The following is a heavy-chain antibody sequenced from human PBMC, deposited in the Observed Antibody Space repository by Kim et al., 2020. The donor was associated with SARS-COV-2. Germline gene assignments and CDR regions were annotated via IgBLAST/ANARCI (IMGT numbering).Heavy chain of an antibody. V-gene: IGHV3-11*01. CDR2: ISSGSGNTI. J-gene: IGHJ3*02. D-gene: IGHD2-15*01. CDR1: GFSFSGQF. Sequence: GGSLRHSCAASGFSFSGQFMYWIRQAPGKGLEWVSYISSGSGNTIFYADSVKGRFTISRDNAKNSLYLQMNSLRAEDTAVYYCARAGIGWNAFDIRGLGT. CDR3: ARAGIGWNAFDI.